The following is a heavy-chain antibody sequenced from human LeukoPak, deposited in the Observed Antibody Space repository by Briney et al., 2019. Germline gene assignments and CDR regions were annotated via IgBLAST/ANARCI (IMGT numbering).Heavy chain of an antibody. CDR3: ARTLSILTGYGVGWYFDL. J-gene: IGHJ2*01. CDR2: IYYSGST. D-gene: IGHD3-9*01. Sequence: WVRQPPGKGLEWIGSIYYSGSTYYNPSLKSRVTISVDTSKNQFSLKLSSVTAADTAVYYCARTLSILTGYGVGWYFDLWGRGTLVTVSS. V-gene: IGHV4-39*07.